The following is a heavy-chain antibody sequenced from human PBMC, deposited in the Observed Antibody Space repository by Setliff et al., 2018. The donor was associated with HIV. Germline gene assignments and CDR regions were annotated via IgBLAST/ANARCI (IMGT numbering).Heavy chain of an antibody. Sequence: TLSLTCSVSGGSISSGSYYWSWIRQHPGKGLEWIGYIDYSGSAFYNPSLKSRITISRDTSKNQFSLKMNSVTAADTAVYYCAREGKTALVTKYFDYWGHGKLVTVSS. CDR2: IDYSGSA. D-gene: IGHD5-18*01. CDR1: GGSISSGSYY. CDR3: AREGKTALVTKYFDY. V-gene: IGHV4-31*03. J-gene: IGHJ4*01.